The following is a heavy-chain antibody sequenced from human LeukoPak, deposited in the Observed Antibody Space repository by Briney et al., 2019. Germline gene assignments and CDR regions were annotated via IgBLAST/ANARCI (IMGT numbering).Heavy chain of an antibody. CDR3: AKRRGSSWYSDYYYYYMDV. J-gene: IGHJ6*03. V-gene: IGHV3-23*01. D-gene: IGHD6-13*01. CDR1: GFTLSSYE. Sequence: GGSLRLSCTVSGFTLSSYEMTWFRQAPGKGLEWVSGISGGGNTFYSDAVKGRFTISRDNSKNTLYLQMNSLRAEDTAVYYCAKRRGSSWYSDYYYYYMDVWGKGTTVTISS. CDR2: ISGGGNT.